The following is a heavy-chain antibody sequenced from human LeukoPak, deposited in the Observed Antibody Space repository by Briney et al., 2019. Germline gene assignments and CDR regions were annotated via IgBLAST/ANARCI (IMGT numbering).Heavy chain of an antibody. Sequence: PGGSLRLSCVASGFAFNTYSMNWVRQAPGKGLEWISYIKYSSDTIYYADSVKGRFTISRDNVENSLYLQMSSLRAEDTAVYYCVRDGKEGFDIWGHGTLVIVSS. V-gene: IGHV3-48*04. J-gene: IGHJ3*02. CDR2: IKYSSDTI. CDR1: GFAFNTYS. CDR3: VRDGKEGFDI.